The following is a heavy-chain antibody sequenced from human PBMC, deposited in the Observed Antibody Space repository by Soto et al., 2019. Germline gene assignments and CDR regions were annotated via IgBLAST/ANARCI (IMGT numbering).Heavy chain of an antibody. J-gene: IGHJ3*02. Sequence: PGGSLRLSCAASGFTVSSNYMSWVRQAPGKGLEWVSVIYSGGSTYYADSVKGRFTISRDNSKNTLYLQMNSLRAEDTAVYYCASTDILTGFHPSASAFDIWGQGTMVTVSS. V-gene: IGHV3-66*01. CDR2: IYSGGST. CDR3: ASTDILTGFHPSASAFDI. D-gene: IGHD3-9*01. CDR1: GFTVSSNY.